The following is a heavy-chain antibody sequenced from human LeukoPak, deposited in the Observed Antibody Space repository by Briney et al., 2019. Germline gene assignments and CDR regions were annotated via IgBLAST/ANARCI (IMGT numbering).Heavy chain of an antibody. CDR3: ARGLIEYSSSFSDY. D-gene: IGHD6-6*01. V-gene: IGHV1-2*06. CDR1: GYTFTGYY. Sequence: ASVKVSCKASGYTFTGYYMHWVRQAPGQGLEWMGRINPNSGGTNYAQKFQGRVTMTRDTSISTAYMELSRLRSDDTAVYYCARGLIEYSSSFSDYWGQGTLVTLSS. J-gene: IGHJ4*02. CDR2: INPNSGGT.